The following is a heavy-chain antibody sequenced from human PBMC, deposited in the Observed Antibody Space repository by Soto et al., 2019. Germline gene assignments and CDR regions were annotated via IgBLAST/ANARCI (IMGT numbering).Heavy chain of an antibody. CDR1: GFTFSSYG. CDR2: VWYDGSNK. Sequence: GGSLRLSCAASGFTFSSYGMHWVRQAPGKGLEWVAVVWYDGSNKYYADSVKGRFTISRDNSKNTLYLRMNSLRAEDTAVYYCARGSLFRSGWSPFDYWGQGTLVTVSS. J-gene: IGHJ4*02. CDR3: ARGSLFRSGWSPFDY. V-gene: IGHV3-33*01. D-gene: IGHD6-19*01.